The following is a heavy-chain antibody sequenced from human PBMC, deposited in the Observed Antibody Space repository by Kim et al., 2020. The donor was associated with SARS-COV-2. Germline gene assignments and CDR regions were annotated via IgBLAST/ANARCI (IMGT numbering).Heavy chain of an antibody. Sequence: ISYPGTTSHNPSLKSRVTLSVDTSKNQFSLNLTSVTAADTAVYYCATLDYWGQGTLVTVSS. J-gene: IGHJ4*02. CDR2: ISYPGTT. CDR3: ATLDY. V-gene: IGHV4-39*01.